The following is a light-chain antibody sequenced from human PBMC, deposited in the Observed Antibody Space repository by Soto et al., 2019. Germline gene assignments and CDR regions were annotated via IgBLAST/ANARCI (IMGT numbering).Light chain of an antibody. Sequence: TQSPATLSLSPGERATLSCRASQSVSSWLAWYQQKPGKAPKLLVYDASSLQSGVPSRFSGSGSGTEFTLTISSLQPDDFATYYCQHYNSYSEAFGQGTKVDIK. CDR3: QHYNSYSEA. CDR1: QSVSSW. V-gene: IGKV1-5*01. J-gene: IGKJ1*01. CDR2: DAS.